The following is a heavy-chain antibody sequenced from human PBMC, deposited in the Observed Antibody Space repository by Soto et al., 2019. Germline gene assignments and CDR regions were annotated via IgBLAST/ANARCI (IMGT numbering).Heavy chain of an antibody. V-gene: IGHV3-30-3*01. CDR1: GFTFSSYS. D-gene: IGHD6-19*01. CDR3: ARGSALGEY. Sequence: QVQLVESGGGVVQPGRSLRLSCAASGFTFSSYSMHWVRQAPGKGLGWVAVISYDGSSKYYADSVKGRFTISRDNSKNTMYLQMNRLRAEGTALYYCARGSALGEYWGKGDLVSVSS. J-gene: IGHJ4*02. CDR2: ISYDGSSK.